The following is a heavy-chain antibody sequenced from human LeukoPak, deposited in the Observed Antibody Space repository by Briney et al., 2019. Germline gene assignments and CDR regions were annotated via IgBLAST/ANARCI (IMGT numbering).Heavy chain of an antibody. CDR1: GYSISSGYY. CDR2: IYHSGST. D-gene: IGHD6-13*01. V-gene: IGHV4-38-2*01. CDR3: ARHQGAAAGDY. J-gene: IGHJ4*02. Sequence: KPSETLSLTCAVSGYSISSGYYWGWIRQPPGKGLEWIGSIYHSGSTYYNPSLKSRVTISVDTSKNQFSLKLSSVTAADTAVYYCARHQGAAAGDYWGQGTLVTVSS.